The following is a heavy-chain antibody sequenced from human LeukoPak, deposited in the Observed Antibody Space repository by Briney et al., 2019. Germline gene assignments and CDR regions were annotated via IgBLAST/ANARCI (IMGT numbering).Heavy chain of an antibody. V-gene: IGHV3-23*01. Sequence: GGSLRLSCAASGFTFSSYAMSWVRQAPGKGLEWVSAISGSGGSTYYADSVKGRFTISRDNSKNTLYLQMNSLRAEDTAVYYCAKDQAYYRDSSGYYYLDYWGQGTLVTVSS. CDR1: GFTFSSYA. D-gene: IGHD3-22*01. J-gene: IGHJ4*02. CDR2: ISGSGGST. CDR3: AKDQAYYRDSSGYYYLDY.